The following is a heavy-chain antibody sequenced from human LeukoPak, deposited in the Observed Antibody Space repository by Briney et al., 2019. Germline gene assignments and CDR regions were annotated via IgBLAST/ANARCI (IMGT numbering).Heavy chain of an antibody. CDR2: IYSSGTT. J-gene: IGHJ6*03. CDR3: ARVENYYYSYMDV. CDR1: AFTFSSYG. Sequence: PGGTLRLSCAASAFTFSSYGMSWVRQAPGKGLEWVSVIYSSGTTYYADSVKGRFTISRDNSKNTLYLQMNSLRAEDTAVYYCARVENYYYSYMDVWGKGTTVTISS. V-gene: IGHV3-53*01.